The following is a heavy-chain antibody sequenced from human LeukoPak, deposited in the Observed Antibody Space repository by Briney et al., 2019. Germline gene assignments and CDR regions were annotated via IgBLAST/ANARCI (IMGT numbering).Heavy chain of an antibody. CDR1: GFTFGSYA. CDR2: ISGSGGST. J-gene: IGHJ4*02. V-gene: IGHV3-23*01. CDR3: AKHYGGTSGSYPFDY. D-gene: IGHD1-26*01. Sequence: PGGSLRLSCAASGFTFGSYAMSWVRQAPGKGLEWVSAISGSGGSTYYADSVKGRFTISRDNSKNTLYLQMNSLRAEDTAVYYCAKHYGGTSGSYPFDYWGQGTLVTVSS.